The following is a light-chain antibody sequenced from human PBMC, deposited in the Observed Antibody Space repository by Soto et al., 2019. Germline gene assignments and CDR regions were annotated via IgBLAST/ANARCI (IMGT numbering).Light chain of an antibody. CDR1: QSVSTNY. V-gene: IGKV3-20*01. Sequence: EIVLTQSPGTLSLSPGDRVTLSCRASQSVSTNYFSWYQQKPGQAPRLLIYATSSRAVGIPDRFSGSGSGTDFPLTISRLEPEDFAMYYCQQYGDYNSPRYSSGQGTRLEI. CDR3: QQYGDYNSPRYS. CDR2: ATS. J-gene: IGKJ2*03.